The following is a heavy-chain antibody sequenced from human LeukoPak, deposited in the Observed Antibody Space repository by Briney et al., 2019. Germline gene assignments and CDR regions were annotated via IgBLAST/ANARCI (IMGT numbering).Heavy chain of an antibody. Sequence: ASVKVSCKASGYTFTSYYMHWVRQAPGQGLEWMGIINPSGGSTSYAQKFQGRVTMTRDTSTSTVYMELSSLRSEDTAVYYCATYPGYCSGGSCYFDYWGQGTLVTVSS. CDR3: ATYPGYCSGGSCYFDY. V-gene: IGHV1-46*01. CDR1: GYTFTSYY. D-gene: IGHD2-15*01. CDR2: INPSGGST. J-gene: IGHJ4*02.